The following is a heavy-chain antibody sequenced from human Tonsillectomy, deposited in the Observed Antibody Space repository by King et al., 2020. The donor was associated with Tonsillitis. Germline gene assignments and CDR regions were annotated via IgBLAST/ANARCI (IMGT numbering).Heavy chain of an antibody. CDR2: MNPISDNT. J-gene: IGHJ3*02. V-gene: IGHV1-8*01. Sequence: QLVQSGAEVKKPGASVKVFCKASGYTFTSYDIQCVRQATGQGLEWMGWMNPISDNTGYAQKFQGRVTTTRNTSISTAYMELSSLRSEDTAVYFCARYLNVYDAFDIWGQGTMVTVSS. CDR1: GYTFTSYD. D-gene: IGHD2-8*01. CDR3: ARYLNVYDAFDI.